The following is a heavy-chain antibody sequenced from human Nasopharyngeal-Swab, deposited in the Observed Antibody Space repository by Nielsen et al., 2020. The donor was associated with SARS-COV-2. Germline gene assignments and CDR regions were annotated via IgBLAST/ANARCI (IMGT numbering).Heavy chain of an antibody. Sequence: GESLKISCAASGFTFSSYSMNWVRQAPGKGLEWVLYISSSSSTIYYADSVKGRFTISRDNAKNSLYLQMNSLRAEDTAVYYCARDPDYDFWSGYSKSFDYWGQGTLVTVSS. J-gene: IGHJ4*02. CDR1: GFTFSSYS. CDR3: ARDPDYDFWSGYSKSFDY. CDR2: ISSSSSTI. D-gene: IGHD3-3*01. V-gene: IGHV3-48*04.